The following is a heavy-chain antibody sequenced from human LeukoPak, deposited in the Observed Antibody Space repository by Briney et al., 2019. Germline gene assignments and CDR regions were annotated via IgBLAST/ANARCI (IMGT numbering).Heavy chain of an antibody. CDR2: IKSKTDGGTT. CDR3: TTTPYVGGGLDY. CDR1: GFTFSNAW. Sequence: GGSLRLSCAASGFTFSNAWMSWVRQAPGKGLEWVGRIKSKTDGGTTDYAAPVKGRFTISRDDSKNTLYLQMNSLKTEDTAVYYCTTTPYVGGGLDYWGQGTLSPSPQ. V-gene: IGHV3-15*01. D-gene: IGHD3-16*01. J-gene: IGHJ4*02.